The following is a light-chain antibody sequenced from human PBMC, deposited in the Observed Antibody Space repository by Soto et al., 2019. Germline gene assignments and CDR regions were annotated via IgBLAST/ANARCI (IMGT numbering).Light chain of an antibody. CDR1: SSDVGTYNY. J-gene: IGLJ1*01. CDR3: SSYTGSSTLYV. V-gene: IGLV2-14*01. Sequence: QSVLTQPASVSGSPGQSITISCTGTSSDVGTYNYVSWYQQHPGKAPKVMIYEVTYRPSGVSNRFSGSKSGNTASLTISGLQAEDEAESYCSSYTGSSTLYVFGTGTKV. CDR2: EVT.